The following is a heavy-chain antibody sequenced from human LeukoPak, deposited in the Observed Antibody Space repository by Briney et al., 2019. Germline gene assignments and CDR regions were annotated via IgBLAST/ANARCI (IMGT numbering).Heavy chain of an antibody. CDR2: INPNSGGT. CDR1: GFTFSASA. Sequence: GGSLRLSCAASGFTFSASAMHWVRQAPGQGLEWMGRINPNSGGTNYAQKFQGRVTMTRDTSISTAYMELSRLRSDDTAVYYCAKERINTMVRGELGYWGQGTLVTVSS. J-gene: IGHJ4*02. D-gene: IGHD3-10*01. V-gene: IGHV1-2*06. CDR3: AKERINTMVRGELGY.